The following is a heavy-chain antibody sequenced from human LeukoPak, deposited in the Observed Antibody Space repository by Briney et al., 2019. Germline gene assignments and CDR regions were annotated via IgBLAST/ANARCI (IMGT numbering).Heavy chain of an antibody. CDR1: GFTFSSYG. Sequence: GGSLRLSCAASGFTFSSYGMHWVRQAPGKGLEWVAFIRYDGSNKYYADSVKGRFTISRDNSKNTLYLQMNSLRAEDTAVYYCAKGQIVVTAIWGGDYWGQGTLVTVSS. V-gene: IGHV3-30*02. J-gene: IGHJ4*02. D-gene: IGHD2-21*02. CDR2: IRYDGSNK. CDR3: AKGQIVVTAIWGGDY.